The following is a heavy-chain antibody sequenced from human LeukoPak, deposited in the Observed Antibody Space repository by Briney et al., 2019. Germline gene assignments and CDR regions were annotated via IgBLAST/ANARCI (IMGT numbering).Heavy chain of an antibody. J-gene: IGHJ4*02. Sequence: ASVKVSCKASGYTFTSYDINWVRQAPGQGLEWMGWINPNSGDTGYAKKFQGKVTMTTNTSISTAYMEVSSLGSEDTAVYYCARGYSYVYNYWGQGTLVTVSS. CDR1: GYTFTSYD. D-gene: IGHD5-18*01. V-gene: IGHV1-8*01. CDR3: ARGYSYVYNY. CDR2: INPNSGDT.